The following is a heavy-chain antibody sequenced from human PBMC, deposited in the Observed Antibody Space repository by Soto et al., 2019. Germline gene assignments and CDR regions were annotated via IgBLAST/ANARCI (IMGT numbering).Heavy chain of an antibody. CDR3: ARRVTGGGERFDP. CDR2: INHSGST. V-gene: IGHV4-34*01. D-gene: IGHD7-27*01. Sequence: SETLSLTCAVYGGSFSGYYWSWIRQPPGKGLEWIGEINHSGSTNYNPSLKSRVTISVDTSKNQFSLKLSSVTAADTAVYYCARRVTGGGERFDPWGQGTLVTVSS. CDR1: GGSFSGYY. J-gene: IGHJ5*02.